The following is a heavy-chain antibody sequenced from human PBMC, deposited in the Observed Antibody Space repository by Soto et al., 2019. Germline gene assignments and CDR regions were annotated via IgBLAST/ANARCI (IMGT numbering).Heavy chain of an antibody. D-gene: IGHD1-26*01. V-gene: IGHV1-3*05. J-gene: IGHJ6*02. Sequence: QVQLVQSGAEEKKPGASVKVSCKASGYTFTSYAMHWVRQAPGQRLEWMGWISAGNGNTKYSQKFQGRVTITRDTSASTDFMELSSLRSEDTAVYYCASSATTADYYYGMDVWGQGTTVTVSS. CDR3: ASSATTADYYYGMDV. CDR2: ISAGNGNT. CDR1: GYTFTSYA.